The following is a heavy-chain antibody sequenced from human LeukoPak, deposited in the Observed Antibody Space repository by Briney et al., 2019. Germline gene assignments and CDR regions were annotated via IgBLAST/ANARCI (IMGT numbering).Heavy chain of an antibody. J-gene: IGHJ4*02. D-gene: IGHD4-23*01. CDR2: ISSSSSYI. Sequence: PGGSLRLSCAASGFTFSSYSMNWARQAPGKGLEWVSSISSSSSYIYYADSVKGRFTISRDNAKNSLYLQMNSLRAEDTAVYYCATKRGYGGNFWGQGTLVTVSS. CDR1: GFTFSSYS. CDR3: ATKRGYGGNF. V-gene: IGHV3-21*01.